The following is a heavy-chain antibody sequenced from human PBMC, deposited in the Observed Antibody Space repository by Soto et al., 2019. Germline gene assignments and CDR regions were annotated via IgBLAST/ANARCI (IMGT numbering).Heavy chain of an antibody. J-gene: IGHJ4*02. D-gene: IGHD6-19*01. CDR3: ARLTPGYSSGWYYFDY. V-gene: IGHV4-59*01. CDR2: IYYSGST. Sequence: PSETLSLTCTVSGGSISSYYWSWIRQPPGKGLEWIGYIYYSGSTKYNPSLKSRVTISVDTAKNQFSLKLSSVTAADTAVYYCARLTPGYSSGWYYFDYWGQGTLVTVSS. CDR1: GGSISSYY.